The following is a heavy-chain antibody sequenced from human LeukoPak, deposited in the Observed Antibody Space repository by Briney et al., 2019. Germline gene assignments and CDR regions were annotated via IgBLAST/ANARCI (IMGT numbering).Heavy chain of an antibody. CDR2: IYPAQSDT. V-gene: IGHV5-51*01. D-gene: IGHD1-26*01. J-gene: IGHJ5*02. CDR1: GYSFPIFW. CDR3: ARGRAWFDH. Sequence: GESLKISCKTSGYSFPIFWIGWVRQMPGKGLEWMGIIYPAQSDTIYSPPFQGQVTISADKSINTAYLQWSSLKASDSAIYYCARGRAWFDHWGQGTQVTVSS.